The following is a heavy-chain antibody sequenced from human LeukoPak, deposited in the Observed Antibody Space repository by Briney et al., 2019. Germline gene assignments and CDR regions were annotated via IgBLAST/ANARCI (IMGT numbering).Heavy chain of an antibody. CDR2: ISGSGGST. CDR3: AKDDAWELLGGVDY. Sequence: HAGGSLRLSCAASGFTFSSYAMSWVRQAPGKGLEWVSAISGSGGSTYYADSVKGRFTISRDNSKNTLYLQMNSLRAEDTAVYYCAKDDAWELLGGVDYWGQGALVTVSS. J-gene: IGHJ4*02. CDR1: GFTFSSYA. V-gene: IGHV3-23*01. D-gene: IGHD1-26*01.